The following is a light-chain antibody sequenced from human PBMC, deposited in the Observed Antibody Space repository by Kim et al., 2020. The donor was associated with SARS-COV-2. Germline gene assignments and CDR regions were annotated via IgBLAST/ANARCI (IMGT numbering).Light chain of an antibody. Sequence: DIQMTQSPSSVSASVGDRVTITCRASQDLNGWLAWYQQKPGKAPKLLIYTTSTLQTGVSPRFSGSGSGTDFTLTISSLQPEDFATYFCQQAESFPITFGQGTRLEIK. V-gene: IGKV1-12*01. J-gene: IGKJ5*01. CDR1: QDLNGW. CDR3: QQAESFPIT. CDR2: TTS.